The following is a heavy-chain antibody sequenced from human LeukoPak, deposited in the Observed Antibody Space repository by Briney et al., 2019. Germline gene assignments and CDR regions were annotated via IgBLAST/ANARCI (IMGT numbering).Heavy chain of an antibody. D-gene: IGHD3-3*01. Sequence: GSLRLSCAASGFPFSSYWMSWVRQAPGKGLEWVANIKKDGIEKYYVDSVKGRFTISRDNAKTSLYLQMNSLRAEDTAVYYCARDRNTDFWSGYYTNYYDYGGQGTLVTVSA. CDR2: IKKDGIEK. J-gene: IGHJ4*02. V-gene: IGHV3-7*01. CDR3: ARDRNTDFWSGYYTNYYDY. CDR1: GFPFSSYW.